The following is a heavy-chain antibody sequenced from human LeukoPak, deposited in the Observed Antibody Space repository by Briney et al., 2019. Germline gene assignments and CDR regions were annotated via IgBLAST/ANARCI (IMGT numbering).Heavy chain of an antibody. D-gene: IGHD1-20*01. CDR3: ARHALSISARDHTFDP. CDR2: IYHSGYT. J-gene: IGHJ5*02. Sequence: PSETLSLTCTVSGGSVNSSSYYWGWIRQPPGKALEWIGSIYHSGYTYYNPSLKSRVTISIDTSKNQFSLKLSSVTAADTAVYYCARHALSISARDHTFDPWGQGTLVTVSS. CDR1: GGSVNSSSYY. V-gene: IGHV4-39*01.